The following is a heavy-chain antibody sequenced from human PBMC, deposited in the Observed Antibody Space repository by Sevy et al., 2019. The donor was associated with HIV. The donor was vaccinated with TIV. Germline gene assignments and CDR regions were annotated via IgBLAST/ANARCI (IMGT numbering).Heavy chain of an antibody. V-gene: IGHV3-49*03. CDR3: SEGGSGTGWFDP. D-gene: IGHD3-10*01. Sequence: GGSLRLSCRASGFNFGDYPMSWFRQAPGKGLAWVGFIRSKASGGTKQYAASVKGRFTISRDDSESIAYLQMNSLKIEDTAVYYCSEGGSGTGWFDPWGQGTLVTVSS. J-gene: IGHJ5*02. CDR1: GFNFGDYP. CDR2: IRSKASGGTK.